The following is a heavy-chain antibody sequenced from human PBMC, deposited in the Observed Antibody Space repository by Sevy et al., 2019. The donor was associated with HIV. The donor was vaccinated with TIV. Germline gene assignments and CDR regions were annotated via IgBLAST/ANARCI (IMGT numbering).Heavy chain of an antibody. CDR2: ISGSGGST. Sequence: GGSLRLSCAASGFTFSSYAMSWVRQAPGKGLEWVSAISGSGGSTYYADSVKGRFTISRDNSKNRLYLQMNSLRAEDTAVYYCAKEPSYGGNPLGYYYGMDVWGQGTTVTVSS. CDR3: AKEPSYGGNPLGYYYGMDV. V-gene: IGHV3-23*01. J-gene: IGHJ6*02. CDR1: GFTFSSYA. D-gene: IGHD4-17*01.